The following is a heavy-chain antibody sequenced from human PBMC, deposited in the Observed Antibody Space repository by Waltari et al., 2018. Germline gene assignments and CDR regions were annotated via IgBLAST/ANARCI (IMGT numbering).Heavy chain of an antibody. V-gene: IGHV4-39*07. J-gene: IGHJ6*03. Sequence: QLQLQESGPGLVKPSETLSLTCTVSGGSISSSSYYWGWIRQPPGKGLEWIGSIYYSGGIYYHPSLKSGVTISVDTSKNKSSLKRSSVTAADTAVDYCARGGDWGNYDGGYYYYYYMDVWGKGTTVTISS. CDR2: IYYSGGI. D-gene: IGHD1-7*01. CDR1: GGSISSSSYY. CDR3: ARGGDWGNYDGGYYYYYYMDV.